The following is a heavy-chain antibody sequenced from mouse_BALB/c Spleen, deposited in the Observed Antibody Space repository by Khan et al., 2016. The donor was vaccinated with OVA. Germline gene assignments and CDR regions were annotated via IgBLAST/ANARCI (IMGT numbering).Heavy chain of an antibody. CDR3: ARRGNVYLEV. CDR1: GYTFTDYS. J-gene: IGHJ1*01. V-gene: IGHV9-2-1*01. Sequence: QIQLVQSGPELKKPGETVKISCKASGYTFTDYSMNWVKQAPGKGLKWMGWINTETGEPTYADDFKGRFAFSLETSASTAYLQINNLKNEDTATFFCARRGNVYLEVWGAGTTGTVSS. CDR2: INTETGEP.